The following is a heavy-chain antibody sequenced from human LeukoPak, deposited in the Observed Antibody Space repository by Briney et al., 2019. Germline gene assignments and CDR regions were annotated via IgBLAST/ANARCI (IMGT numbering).Heavy chain of an antibody. Sequence: SVKVSCKASGGTFSSYAISWVRQAPGQGLEWMGRIIPIFGTADYAQKFQGRVTITTDESTSTAYMELSSLRSEDTAVYYCATSIMITFGGVEYRDYWGQGTLVTVSS. CDR1: GGTFSSYA. D-gene: IGHD3-16*01. CDR2: IIPIFGTA. V-gene: IGHV1-69*05. J-gene: IGHJ4*02. CDR3: ATSIMITFGGVEYRDY.